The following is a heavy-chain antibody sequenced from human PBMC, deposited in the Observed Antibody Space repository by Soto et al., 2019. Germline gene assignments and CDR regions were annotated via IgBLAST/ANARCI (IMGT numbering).Heavy chain of an antibody. CDR2: ISAYNGNT. J-gene: IGHJ6*02. Sequence: QVQLVQSGAEVKKPGASVKVSCKASGYTFTSYGICWVRQAPGQGLEWMGWISAYNGNTNYAQKLQGRVTMTTDTSTSTAYMELRSLRSDDTAVYYCARDSRFGEPSPYYYYGMDVWGQGTTVTVSS. D-gene: IGHD3-10*01. V-gene: IGHV1-18*01. CDR3: ARDSRFGEPSPYYYYGMDV. CDR1: GYTFTSYG.